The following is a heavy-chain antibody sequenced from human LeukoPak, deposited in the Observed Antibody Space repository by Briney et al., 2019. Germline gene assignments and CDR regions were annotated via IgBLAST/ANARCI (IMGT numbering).Heavy chain of an antibody. V-gene: IGHV3-13*01. Sequence: PGGSLRLSCAASGFTFSNYDMHWVRQPPGKGLEWVSAINTAGDTYYSGSVKGRFTISRDNVKNSLYVQMNSLRAGDTAVYYCVRRGNYATFDHWGQGTLVTVSS. CDR1: GFTFSNYD. CDR3: VRRGNYATFDH. CDR2: INTAGDT. D-gene: IGHD1-26*01. J-gene: IGHJ4*02.